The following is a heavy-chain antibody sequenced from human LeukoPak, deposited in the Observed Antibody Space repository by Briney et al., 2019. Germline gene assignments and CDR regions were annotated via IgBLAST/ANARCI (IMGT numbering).Heavy chain of an antibody. V-gene: IGHV3-21*01. Sequence: TGGSLRLSCAASGFTFSSYSMNWVRQAPGKGLEWVSSISSSSSYIYYADSVKGRFTISRDNAKNSLYLQMNSLRAEDTAVYYCARAYRTTTGNAFDIWGQGTMVIVSS. CDR1: GFTFSSYS. CDR3: ARAYRTTTGNAFDI. D-gene: IGHD5-12*01. J-gene: IGHJ3*02. CDR2: ISSSSSYI.